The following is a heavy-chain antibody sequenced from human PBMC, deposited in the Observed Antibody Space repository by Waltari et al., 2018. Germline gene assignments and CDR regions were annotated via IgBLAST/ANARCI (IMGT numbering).Heavy chain of an antibody. V-gene: IGHV3-74*01. CDR1: GFTFSSYW. Sequence: EVQLVESGGGLVQPGGSLRLSCAASGFTFSSYWIHWFRQAPGKGLVLVSRINSDGSSTSYADSVKGRFTISRDNAKNTLYLQMNSLRAEDTAVYYCARESGYEVYFDYWGQGTLVTVSS. J-gene: IGHJ4*02. CDR3: ARESGYEVYFDY. D-gene: IGHD3-9*01. CDR2: INSDGSST.